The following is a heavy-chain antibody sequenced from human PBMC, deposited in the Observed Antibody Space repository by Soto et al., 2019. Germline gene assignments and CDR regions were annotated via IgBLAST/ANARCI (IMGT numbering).Heavy chain of an antibody. J-gene: IGHJ4*01. CDR1: GFSFKNAW. CDR3: TGRGFGEIYNY. Sequence: EVELVESGGGLVKPGGSLTLSCAASGFSFKNAWMNWVRQAPGKGLEWVGRIKNKNDGGTTDYAAFVKGRFTISRDASENTLYLHMNGLKTEDTGVYFCTGRGFGEIYNYWGQGSLVTVSS. D-gene: IGHD3-10*01. CDR2: IKNKNDGGTT. V-gene: IGHV3-15*07.